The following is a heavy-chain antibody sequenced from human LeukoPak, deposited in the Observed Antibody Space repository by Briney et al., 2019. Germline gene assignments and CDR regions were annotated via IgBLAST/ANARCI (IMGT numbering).Heavy chain of an antibody. CDR3: ARGSRYPYYYDSSGYPY. CDR2: INHSGST. CDR1: GGSFSGYY. V-gene: IGHV4-34*01. D-gene: IGHD3-22*01. Sequence: TASETLSLTCAVYGGSFSGYYWSWIRQPPGKGLEWIGEINHSGSTNYNPPLKSRVTISVDTSKNQFSLKLSSVTAADTAVYYCARGSRYPYYYDSSGYPYWGQGTLVTVSS. J-gene: IGHJ4*02.